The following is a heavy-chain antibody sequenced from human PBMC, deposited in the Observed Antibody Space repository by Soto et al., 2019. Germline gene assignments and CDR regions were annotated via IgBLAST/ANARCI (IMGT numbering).Heavy chain of an antibody. V-gene: IGHV3-23*01. J-gene: IGHJ6*03. CDR3: AKGVRWLPYMDV. Sequence: GGSLRLSCAASGFTFSTYAMSWVRQAPGRGLEWVSVISYAAGTTYYADSVKGRFTISRDNSKNTLYLQMNSLRAEDTALYYCAKGVRWLPYMDVWGKGTTVTVSS. CDR1: GFTFSTYA. CDR2: ISYAAGTT. D-gene: IGHD5-12*01.